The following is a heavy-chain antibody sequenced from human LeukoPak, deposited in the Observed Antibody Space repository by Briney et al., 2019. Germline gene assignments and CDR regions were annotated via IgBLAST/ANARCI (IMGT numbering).Heavy chain of an antibody. CDR1: GFTFSNHA. Sequence: GGSLRLSCVASGFTFSNHAMAWVRQASGEGLEWVSSLSGTGGTTYYAGSVKGRFTISRDNSKNTLFLQMNSLRADDTAVYYCAKEAVRIAVSGLTDYWGQGTLVTVSS. CDR2: LSGTGGTT. D-gene: IGHD6-19*01. J-gene: IGHJ4*02. CDR3: AKEAVRIAVSGLTDY. V-gene: IGHV3-23*01.